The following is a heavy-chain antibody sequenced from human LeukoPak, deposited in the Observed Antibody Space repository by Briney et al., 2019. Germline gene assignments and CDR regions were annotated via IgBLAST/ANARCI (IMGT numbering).Heavy chain of an antibody. CDR2: TSSDLNVK. Sequence: GGSLGLSCAASGFTFRNYVIHWVRQAPGKGLEWVAVTSSDLNVKLYADTVKGRFTISRDNSRSTLYLQMNSLRPEDTAIYYCAREGYYGSGSPPSLYFDYWGQGTLVTVSS. CDR3: AREGYYGSGSPPSLYFDY. D-gene: IGHD3-10*01. CDR1: GFTFRNYV. V-gene: IGHV3-30-3*01. J-gene: IGHJ4*02.